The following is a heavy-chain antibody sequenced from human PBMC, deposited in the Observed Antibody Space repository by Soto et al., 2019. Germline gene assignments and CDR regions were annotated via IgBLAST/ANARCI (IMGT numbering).Heavy chain of an antibody. V-gene: IGHV1-18*01. CDR2: ISAYNGNT. D-gene: IGHD2-2*01. CDR1: GYTFTSYG. Sequence: ASVKVSCKASGYTFTSYGISWVRQAPGQGLEWMGWISAYNGNTNYAQKLQGRVTMTTDTSTSTAYMELRSLRSDDTAVYYCVRDLTCSSTSCYVSEAFDIWGQGTMVTVSS. J-gene: IGHJ3*02. CDR3: VRDLTCSSTSCYVSEAFDI.